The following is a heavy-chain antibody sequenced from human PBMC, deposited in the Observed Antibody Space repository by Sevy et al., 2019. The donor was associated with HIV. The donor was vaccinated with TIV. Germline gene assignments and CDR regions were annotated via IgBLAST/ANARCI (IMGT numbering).Heavy chain of an antibody. J-gene: IGHJ4*02. CDR2: IKSKTDGGTA. Sequence: GGSLRLSCAASGFTFSNAWMSWVRQAPGKGLEWVGRIKSKTDGGTADYAAPVKGRFTISRDDSKNTLYLQMNSLKTEDTAVYYCTTDLPYYDFWSGYYHFDYWGQGTLVTVSS. CDR1: GFTFSNAW. V-gene: IGHV3-15*01. CDR3: TTDLPYYDFWSGYYHFDY. D-gene: IGHD3-3*01.